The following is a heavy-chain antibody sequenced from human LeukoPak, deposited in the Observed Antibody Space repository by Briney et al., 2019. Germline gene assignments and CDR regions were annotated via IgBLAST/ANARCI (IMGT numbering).Heavy chain of an antibody. V-gene: IGHV4-59*01. CDR1: GGSISSYY. J-gene: IGHJ5*02. CDR2: IYYSGST. CDR3: ARGGRIAVAGTGWFDP. Sequence: SETLSLTCTVSGGSISSYYWSWIRQPPGKGLEWIGYIYYSGSTNYNPSLKSRVTISVDTSKNQSSLKLSSVTAADTAVYYCARGGRIAVAGTGWFDPWGQGTLVTVSS. D-gene: IGHD6-19*01.